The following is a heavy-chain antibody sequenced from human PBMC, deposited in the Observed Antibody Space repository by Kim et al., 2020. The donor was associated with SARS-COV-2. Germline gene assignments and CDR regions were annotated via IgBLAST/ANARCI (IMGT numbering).Heavy chain of an antibody. D-gene: IGHD3-10*01. CDR3: ARRLSNTSGSGSHYCDL. CDR1: GGSFSGAY. Sequence: SETLSLTCAAYGGSFSGAYRSWIRQPPGRGLEWVGEINHSGSTNYNRSPKSGVTISVDTTKNQFTLKLTSVTATDTAVYYCARRLSNTSGSGSHYCDLWGQGTLVTVSS. J-gene: IGHJ4*02. CDR2: INHSGST. V-gene: IGHV4-34*01.